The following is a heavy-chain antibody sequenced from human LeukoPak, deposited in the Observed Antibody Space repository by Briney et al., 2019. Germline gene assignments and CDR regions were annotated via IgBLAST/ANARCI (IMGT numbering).Heavy chain of an antibody. V-gene: IGHV4-4*07. CDR2: IYTSGST. CDR1: GGSISSYY. CDR3: VREGGAQSGYSYGLDAFDI. J-gene: IGHJ3*02. D-gene: IGHD5-18*01. Sequence: PSETLSLTCTVSGGSISSYYWSWIRQPAGKGLEWIGRIYTSGSTNYNPSLKSRVTMSVDTSKNQFSLKLSSVTAADTAVYYCVREGGAQSGYSYGLDAFDIWGQGTMVTVSS.